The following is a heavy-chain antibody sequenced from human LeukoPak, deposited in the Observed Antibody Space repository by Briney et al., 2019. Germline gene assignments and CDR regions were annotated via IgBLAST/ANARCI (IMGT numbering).Heavy chain of an antibody. V-gene: IGHV7-4-1*02. CDR2: INTNTGNP. J-gene: IGHJ4*02. Sequence: ASVKVSCKASGYTLTSYAMNWVRQAPGQGLEWRGWINTNTGNPTYAQGFTGRFVFSLDTSVSTAYLQISSLKAEDTAVYYCARQCVCSSGPSFDYWGQGTLVTVSS. CDR1: GYTLTSYA. CDR3: ARQCVCSSGPSFDY. D-gene: IGHD6-19*01.